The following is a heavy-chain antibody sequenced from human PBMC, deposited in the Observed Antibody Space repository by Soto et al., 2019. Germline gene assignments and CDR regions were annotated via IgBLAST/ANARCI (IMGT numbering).Heavy chain of an antibody. V-gene: IGHV3-74*01. J-gene: IGHJ4*02. CDR2: INSDGSST. CDR1: GFTFSSYW. D-gene: IGHD2-15*01. CDR3: ARVYCSGGSCYQLDY. Sequence: EVQLVESGGGLVQPGGSLRLSCAASGFTFSSYWMHWVRQAPGKGLVWVSRINSDGSSTSYADSVKGRFTISRDKAKNTLYVQMKSLRAEDTAVYYWARVYCSGGSCYQLDYWGQGTLVTVSS.